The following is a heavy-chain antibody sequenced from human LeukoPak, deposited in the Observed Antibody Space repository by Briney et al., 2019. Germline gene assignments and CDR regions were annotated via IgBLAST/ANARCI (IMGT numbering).Heavy chain of an antibody. Sequence: SETLSLTCTVSGGSISSRGFYWGWIRQPPGKGLEWIGSVYYSGRTYYNPSLKSRVTISVDTSKNQLSLKLSSVTAADTAVYYCARHGQYCGSDYYPPSFDYWGQGTLVTASS. D-gene: IGHD2-21*02. V-gene: IGHV4-39*01. CDR1: GGSISSRGFY. J-gene: IGHJ4*02. CDR3: ARHGQYCGSDYYPPSFDY. CDR2: VYYSGRT.